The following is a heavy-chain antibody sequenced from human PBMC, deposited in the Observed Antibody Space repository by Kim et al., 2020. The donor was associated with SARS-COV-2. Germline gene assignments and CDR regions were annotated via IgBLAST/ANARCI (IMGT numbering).Heavy chain of an antibody. CDR3: ASFDGSTPFDC. J-gene: IGHJ4*02. CDR1: GFTFSRYW. CDR2: INTDETTI. V-gene: IGHV3-74*01. D-gene: IGHD2-15*01. Sequence: GGSLRLSCAASGFTFSRYWMHWVRQAPGKGLVWVSRINTDETTINYADSVKGRFTISRDNAKNTLYLQMNSLRAEDMAVYYCASFDGSTPFDCWGQGTLVTVSS.